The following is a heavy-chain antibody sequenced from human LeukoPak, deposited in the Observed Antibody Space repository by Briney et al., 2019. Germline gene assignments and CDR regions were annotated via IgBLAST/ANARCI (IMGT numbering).Heavy chain of an antibody. Sequence: SETLSLTCTVSGGSISSGSYCWSWIRQPAGKGLEWIGRIYTSGSTNYNPSLKSRVTISVDTSKNQFSLKLSSVTAADTAVYYCARGGRSSSEKYWYFDLWGRGTLVTVSS. CDR2: IYTSGST. V-gene: IGHV4-61*02. CDR1: GGSISSGSYC. J-gene: IGHJ2*01. CDR3: ARGGRSSSEKYWYFDL. D-gene: IGHD6-6*01.